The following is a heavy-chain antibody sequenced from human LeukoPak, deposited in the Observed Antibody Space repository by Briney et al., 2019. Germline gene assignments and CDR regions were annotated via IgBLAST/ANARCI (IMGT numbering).Heavy chain of an antibody. V-gene: IGHV1-46*01. J-gene: IGHJ4*02. Sequence: ASVKVSCKASGYTFTSYYMHWVRQAPGQGLEWMGIINPSGGSTSYAQKFQGRVTMTRDTSTSTVYMELSSLRSEDTAVYYCARESEAHYDFWSGYYMATENNYFDYWGQGTLVTVSS. CDR1: GYTFTSYY. D-gene: IGHD3-3*01. CDR3: ARESEAHYDFWSGYYMATENNYFDY. CDR2: INPSGGST.